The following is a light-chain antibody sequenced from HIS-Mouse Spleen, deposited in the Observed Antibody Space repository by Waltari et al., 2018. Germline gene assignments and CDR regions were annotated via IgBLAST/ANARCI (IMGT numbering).Light chain of an antibody. CDR1: SPNIGSNT. J-gene: IGLJ1*01. CDR3: AAWDDSLNGNYV. Sequence: QSVLTPPPSASGTPGQRVTISCSGSSPNIGSNTLNWYQQLPGTAPKLLIYSNNQRPSGVPDRFSGSKSGTSASLAISGLQSEDEADYYCAAWDDSLNGNYVFGTGTKVTVL. V-gene: IGLV1-44*01. CDR2: SNN.